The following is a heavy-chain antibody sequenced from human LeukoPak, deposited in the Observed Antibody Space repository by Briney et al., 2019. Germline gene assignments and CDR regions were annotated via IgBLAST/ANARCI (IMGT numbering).Heavy chain of an antibody. CDR2: IYSADNT. V-gene: IGHV3-53*01. D-gene: IGHD3-22*01. CDR3: ARDTLGAYDSNGYYHGY. J-gene: IGHJ4*02. CDR1: GFTVSSSY. Sequence: GGSLRLSCAASGFTVSSSYMSWVRQAPGKGLEWVSLIYSADNTHYAESVKGRFSISRDNSKNTLYLQMNSLRAEDTAVYYCARDTLGAYDSNGYYHGYWGQGTLVTVSS.